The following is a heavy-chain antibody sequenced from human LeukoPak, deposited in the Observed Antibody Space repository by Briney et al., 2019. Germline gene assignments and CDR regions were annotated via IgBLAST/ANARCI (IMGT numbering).Heavy chain of an antibody. D-gene: IGHD3-10*01. CDR1: GGSISSYY. J-gene: IGHJ5*02. Sequence: SETLSLTCTVSGGSISSYYWSWIRQPPGKGLEWIGYIYTSGSTNYNPSLKSRVTISVDTSKNQCSLKLSSVTAADTAVYYCARRGLHSFDPWGQGTLVTVSS. CDR2: IYTSGST. CDR3: ARRGLHSFDP. V-gene: IGHV4-4*09.